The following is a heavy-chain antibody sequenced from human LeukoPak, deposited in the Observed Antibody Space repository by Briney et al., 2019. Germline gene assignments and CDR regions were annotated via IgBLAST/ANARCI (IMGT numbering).Heavy chain of an antibody. CDR2: IYSGGST. CDR1: GFSVSSNY. Sequence: GGSLRLSCAASGFSVSSNYLSWVRQAPGKGLEWVSAIYSGGSTYYADSVTGRFTISRDNSKNTLYLQMNSLRAEDTAVYYCARDGAVLTGYYDYWGQGTLVTVSS. V-gene: IGHV3-66*01. J-gene: IGHJ4*02. CDR3: ARDGAVLTGYYDY. D-gene: IGHD3-9*01.